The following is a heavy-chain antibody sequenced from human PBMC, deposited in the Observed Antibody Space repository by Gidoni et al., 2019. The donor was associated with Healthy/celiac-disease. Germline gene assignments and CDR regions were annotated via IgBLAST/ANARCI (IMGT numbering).Heavy chain of an antibody. V-gene: IGHV7-4-1*02. Sequence: QVQLVQSGSELKKPGASVKVSCKASGYTFTSYAMNWVRQAPGQGLEWMGWINTNTGNPTYAQGFTGRFVFSLDTSVSTAYLQISSLKAEDTALYYCARGGGPTYYYGSGSSEWFDYWGQGTLVTVSS. CDR2: INTNTGNP. D-gene: IGHD3-10*01. CDR1: GYTFTSYA. CDR3: ARGGGPTYYYGSGSSEWFDY. J-gene: IGHJ4*02.